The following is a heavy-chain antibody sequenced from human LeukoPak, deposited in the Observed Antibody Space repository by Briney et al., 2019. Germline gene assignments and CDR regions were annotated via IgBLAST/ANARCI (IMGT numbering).Heavy chain of an antibody. CDR2: INPNSGGT. CDR1: GYTFTGYY. V-gene: IGHV1-2*02. D-gene: IGHD4-17*01. J-gene: IGHJ4*02. Sequence: ASVKVSCKASGYTFTGYYMHWVRQAPGQGLEWMGWINPNSGGTNYAQKFQGRVTMTRDTSISTAYMELSRLRSDDTAVYYCARGVNDYGDYVYYFDYWGQGTLVTVSS. CDR3: ARGVNDYGDYVYYFDY.